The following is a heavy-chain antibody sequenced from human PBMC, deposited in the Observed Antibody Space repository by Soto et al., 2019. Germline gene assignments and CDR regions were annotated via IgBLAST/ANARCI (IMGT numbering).Heavy chain of an antibody. CDR3: ARSPIAVAGDYYYYGMDV. D-gene: IGHD6-19*01. J-gene: IGHJ6*02. Sequence: ASVKVSCKASGYTFTSYAMHWVRQAPGQRLEWMGWINAGNGNTKYSQKFQGRVTITRDTSASTAYMELSSLRSEDTAVYYCARSPIAVAGDYYYYGMDVWGQGTTVTVSS. CDR1: GYTFTSYA. V-gene: IGHV1-3*01. CDR2: INAGNGNT.